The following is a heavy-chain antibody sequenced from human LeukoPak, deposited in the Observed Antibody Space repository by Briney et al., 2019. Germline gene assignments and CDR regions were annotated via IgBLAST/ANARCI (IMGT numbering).Heavy chain of an antibody. CDR2: IIPIFGTA. CDR1: GGTFSSYA. J-gene: IGHJ4*02. D-gene: IGHD1-26*01. Sequence: SVKVSCKASGGTFSSYAISWVRQAPGQGLEWMGGIIPIFGTANYAQKFQGRVTMTTDTSTSTAYMELRSLRSDDTAVYYCARGRVGATDYWGQGTLVTVSS. V-gene: IGHV1-69*05. CDR3: ARGRVGATDY.